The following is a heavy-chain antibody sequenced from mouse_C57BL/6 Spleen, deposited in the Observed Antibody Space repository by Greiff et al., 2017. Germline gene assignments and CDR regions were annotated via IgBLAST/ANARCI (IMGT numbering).Heavy chain of an antibody. Sequence: QVQLQQPGAELVRPGSSVKLSCKASGYTFTSYWMDWVKQRPGQGLEWIGNLYPSDSETHYNQKFKDKATLPVDKSSSTAYMQLSSLESEDAAVDYWAREGCGLRHAMDYWGQGTSVTVSS. CDR2: LYPSDSET. CDR1: GYTFTSYW. V-gene: IGHV1-61*01. D-gene: IGHD2-12*01. J-gene: IGHJ4*01. CDR3: AREGCGLRHAMDY.